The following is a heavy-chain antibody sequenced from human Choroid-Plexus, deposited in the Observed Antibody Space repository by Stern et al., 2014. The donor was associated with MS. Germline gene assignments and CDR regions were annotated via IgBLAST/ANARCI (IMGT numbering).Heavy chain of an antibody. V-gene: IGHV3-30*18. D-gene: IGHD2/OR15-2a*01. CDR2: VSYDGSNK. J-gene: IGHJ5*02. CDR3: AKDRQYLTYFFDH. CDR1: GFTFGSCA. Sequence: VQLVESGGGVVQPGRPLRLSCVASGFTFGSCAIHCVRQAPGKGLEWVAGVSYDGSNKYYADSVKGRFTISRDNSQNTLYMQMSSLRPEDTAVYYCAKDRQYLTYFFDHWGQGSLVTVSS.